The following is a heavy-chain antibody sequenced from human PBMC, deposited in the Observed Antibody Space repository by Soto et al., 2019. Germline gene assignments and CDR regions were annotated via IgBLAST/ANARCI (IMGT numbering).Heavy chain of an antibody. CDR3: ARDRGSQNLYFGV. CDR2: IVPLLGTA. D-gene: IGHD3-10*01. V-gene: IGHV1-69*01. CDR1: GDIFSSYP. Sequence: QVQLVQSGAEVKKPGSSVKVSCKASGDIFSSYPFSWVRQAPGQGLEWMGGIVPLLGTADYAQKFQDRVTITADDSTSTVYMELSSLRSDDTAVYYCARDRGSQNLYFGVCGRGNLVSVSS. J-gene: IGHJ2*01.